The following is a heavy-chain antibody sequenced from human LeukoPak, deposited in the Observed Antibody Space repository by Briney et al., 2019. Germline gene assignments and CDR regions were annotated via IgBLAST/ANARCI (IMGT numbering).Heavy chain of an antibody. CDR1: GITFSTFG. V-gene: IGHV3-30*02. CDR3: ARVLSSSPYAFDI. Sequence: GGSLRLSCAASGITFSTFGMHWVRQAPGKGLEWVAFIRYDGSNKYYADSVKGRFTISRDNSKNTLYLQMNSLRAEDTAVYYCARVLSSSPYAFDIWGQGTMVTVSS. CDR2: IRYDGSNK. D-gene: IGHD6-6*01. J-gene: IGHJ3*02.